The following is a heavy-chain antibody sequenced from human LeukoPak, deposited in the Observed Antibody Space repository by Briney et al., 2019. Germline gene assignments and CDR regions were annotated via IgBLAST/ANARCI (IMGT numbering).Heavy chain of an antibody. D-gene: IGHD3-10*01. Sequence: PGGSLRLSCAASGFTFSSYSMNWVRQAPGKGLEWVSSISSSSSYIYYADSVKGRFTISRDNAKNSLYLQMNSLRAEDTAVYYCARYREGGEYYYGSGNFDYWGQGTLVTVSS. J-gene: IGHJ4*02. CDR1: GFTFSSYS. V-gene: IGHV3-21*01. CDR3: ARYREGGEYYYGSGNFDY. CDR2: ISSSSSYI.